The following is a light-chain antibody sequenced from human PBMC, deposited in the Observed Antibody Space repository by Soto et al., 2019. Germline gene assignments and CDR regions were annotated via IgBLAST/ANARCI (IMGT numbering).Light chain of an antibody. Sequence: EIVLTQPPGTLSLSPGERATLSCRAGQSVSSNFLAWYQQKPGQAPRLLIYGASSRATGIPDRFSGSGSGTDFTLTITRLEPEDFAVYFCQQYGTSPVTFGGGTKVEIK. V-gene: IGKV3-20*01. CDR1: QSVSSNF. CDR2: GAS. J-gene: IGKJ4*01. CDR3: QQYGTSPVT.